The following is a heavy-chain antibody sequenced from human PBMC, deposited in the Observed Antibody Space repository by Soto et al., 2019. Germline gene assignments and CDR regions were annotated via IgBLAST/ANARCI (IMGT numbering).Heavy chain of an antibody. D-gene: IGHD3-3*01. Sequence: EVQLLESGGGLVQPGGSLRLSCAASGFTFSSYAMSWVRQAPGKGLEWVSAISGSCGSTYYADSVKGRFTISRDNSKNPLYLQMNSLRAEETAVYYCAKDAQRITTSGAFDIWGQGTMVTVSS. J-gene: IGHJ3*02. CDR1: GFTFSSYA. CDR2: ISGSCGST. CDR3: AKDAQRITTSGAFDI. V-gene: IGHV3-23*01.